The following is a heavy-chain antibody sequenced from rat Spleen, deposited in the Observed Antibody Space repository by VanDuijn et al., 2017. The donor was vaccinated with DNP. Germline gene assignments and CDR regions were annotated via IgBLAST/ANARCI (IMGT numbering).Heavy chain of an antibody. Sequence: EVQLQESGPGLVKPSQSLSLTCSVTGYSISGSYRWNWIRKFPGNKLEWMGYINSAGSTHYNPSLKSRISITRDTSKNQFFLQVISVTPEDTATYYCATHRSYYGYWGQGVMVTVSS. V-gene: IGHV3-3*01. CDR2: INSAGST. D-gene: IGHD1-7*01. CDR3: ATHRSYYGY. J-gene: IGHJ2*01. CDR1: GYSISGSYR.